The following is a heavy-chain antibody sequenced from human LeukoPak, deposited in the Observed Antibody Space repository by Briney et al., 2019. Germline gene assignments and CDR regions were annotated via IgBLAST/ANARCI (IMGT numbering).Heavy chain of an antibody. CDR1: GFTFDDYA. Sequence: GGSLRLSCAASGFTFDDYAIHWVRQAPGKGLEWVSVICWNSGSIGYADSVTGRFTISRDNAKNSLYLQMNSLRAQDTALYYCAASPTYDILTGYDRNWGQGTLVTVSS. CDR2: ICWNSGSI. CDR3: AASPTYDILTGYDRN. V-gene: IGHV3-9*01. J-gene: IGHJ4*02. D-gene: IGHD3-9*01.